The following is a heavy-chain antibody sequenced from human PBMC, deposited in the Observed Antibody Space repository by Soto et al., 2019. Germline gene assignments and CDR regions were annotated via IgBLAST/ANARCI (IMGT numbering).Heavy chain of an antibody. CDR1: GFSLSTTGVG. D-gene: IGHD3-9*01. J-gene: IGHJ4*02. CDR2: IYWDDDK. V-gene: IGHV2-5*02. Sequence: QITLKESGPTLVKPTRTLTLTCTFSGFSLSTTGVGVAWIRQPPGKALEWLALIYWDDDKRYSPSLKSRLTITKDTSKNQVVLTMTNMDPVDTATYYCARTYVLRYFDWLLDDYWGQGTLVTVSS. CDR3: ARTYVLRYFDWLLDDY.